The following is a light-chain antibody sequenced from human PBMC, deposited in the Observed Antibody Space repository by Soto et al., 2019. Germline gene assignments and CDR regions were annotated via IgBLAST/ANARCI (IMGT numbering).Light chain of an antibody. J-gene: IGKJ2*01. V-gene: IGKV2-30*01. CDR3: MQGTHWPPYT. CDR2: EVS. CDR1: QSLVYNNGDTY. Sequence: DVVMTQSPLSLPVTLGQPASISCRSSQSLVYNNGDTYLSWFQQRPGQSPRRLIYEVSNRDSGVPDRFSGSGSVTDFTLKISRVEAEDVGVYYCMQGTHWPPYTFGQGTKLEIK.